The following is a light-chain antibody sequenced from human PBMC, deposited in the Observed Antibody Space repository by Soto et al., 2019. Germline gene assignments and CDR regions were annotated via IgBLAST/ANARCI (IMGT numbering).Light chain of an antibody. CDR1: SNDVGGYNY. CDR3: SSYAGTNNYV. J-gene: IGLJ1*01. Sequence: QSALTHPPSASGSPGQSVTISCTGTSNDVGGYNYVSWYQQHPGKAPKLMIYEVSKRPSGVPDRFSGSKSGNTASLTVSGLQAEDEADYYCSSYAGTNNYVFGTGTKV. CDR2: EVS. V-gene: IGLV2-8*01.